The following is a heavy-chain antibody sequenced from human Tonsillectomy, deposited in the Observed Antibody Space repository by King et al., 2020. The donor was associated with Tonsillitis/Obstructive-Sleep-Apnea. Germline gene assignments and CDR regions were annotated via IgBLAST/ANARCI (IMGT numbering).Heavy chain of an antibody. D-gene: IGHD3-3*01. CDR1: GFTFSDYY. Sequence: VQLVESGGGLVKPGGSLRLSCAASGFTFSDYYMSWIRQAPGKGLEWVSYISSSGSIIYYAESVKGRFTISRDNAKKSLYLQMNSLRAEDTAVYYCARGGFWSGYYEGGGGVDYWGQGTLVTVSS. CDR2: ISSSGSII. J-gene: IGHJ4*02. V-gene: IGHV3-11*01. CDR3: ARGGFWSGYYEGGGGVDY.